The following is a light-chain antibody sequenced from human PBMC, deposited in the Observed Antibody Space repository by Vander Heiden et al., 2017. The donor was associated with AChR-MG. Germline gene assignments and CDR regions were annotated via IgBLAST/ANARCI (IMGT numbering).Light chain of an antibody. Sequence: EVFVTQSPAILSLSPGERATPSCRASRLVIAKSWAWSQQRPRQPPRLLILGLSSRATGVPDRFVGSGSQTDFTLTITRVEPEDDALYYWQQYGSSPWTFGQGTELE. CDR2: GLS. CDR3: QQYGSSPWT. J-gene: IGKJ1*01. CDR1: RLVIAKS. V-gene: IGKV3-20*01.